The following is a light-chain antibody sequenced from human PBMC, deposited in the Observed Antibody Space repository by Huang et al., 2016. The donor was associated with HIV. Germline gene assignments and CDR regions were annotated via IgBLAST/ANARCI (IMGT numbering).Light chain of an antibody. V-gene: IGKV2-29*02. Sequence: DIVMTQTQLSLSVTPGQPASISCKSSQGLLYREKIYLYWYLQQPGQSPQLLMFELSNRFSGVPDRFSGSGSPTDFTLKISRVDTEDVGVYYCMQGKQLPYTFGQGTRLEIK. CDR1: QGLLYREKIY. CDR3: MQGKQLPYT. J-gene: IGKJ2*01. CDR2: ELS.